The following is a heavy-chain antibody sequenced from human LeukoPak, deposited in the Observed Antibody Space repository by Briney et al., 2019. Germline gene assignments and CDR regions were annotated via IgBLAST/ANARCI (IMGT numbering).Heavy chain of an antibody. CDR2: ISAYNGNT. CDR1: GYTFTSYG. D-gene: IGHD3-10*01. CDR3: AREGYYYGSGSFYYFYMDV. Sequence: ASVKVSCKASGYTFTSYGISWVRQAPGQGLEWMGWISAYNGNTNYAQKLQGRVTMTTDTSTSTAYMELRSLRSDDTAVYYCAREGYYYGSGSFYYFYMDVWGKGTMVTISS. J-gene: IGHJ6*03. V-gene: IGHV1-18*01.